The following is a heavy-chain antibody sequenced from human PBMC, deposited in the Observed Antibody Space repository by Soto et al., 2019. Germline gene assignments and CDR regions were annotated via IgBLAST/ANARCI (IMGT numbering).Heavy chain of an antibody. CDR3: AKDRVGIAAAGNNWFDP. D-gene: IGHD6-13*01. J-gene: IGHJ5*02. Sequence: PGGSLRLSCAASGFTFSSYAMSWVRQAPGKWLEWVSAISGSGGSTYYADSVKGRFTISRDNSKNTLYLQMNSLRAEDTAVYYCAKDRVGIAAAGNNWFDPWGQGXLVTVYS. V-gene: IGHV3-23*01. CDR2: ISGSGGST. CDR1: GFTFSSYA.